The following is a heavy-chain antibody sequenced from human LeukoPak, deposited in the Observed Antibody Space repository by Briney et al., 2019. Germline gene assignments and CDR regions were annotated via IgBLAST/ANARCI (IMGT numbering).Heavy chain of an antibody. Sequence: GGTLRLSCAASGFTFRNYGMSWVRQAPGKGLEWVSSISGSGGSTYYADSVKGRFTISRDNSKNTLYLQMNSLRAEDTAVYYCAKGPLLWDWGQGTLVTVSS. CDR2: ISGSGGST. J-gene: IGHJ4*02. CDR1: GFTFRNYG. CDR3: AKGPLLWD. V-gene: IGHV3-23*01. D-gene: IGHD2/OR15-2a*01.